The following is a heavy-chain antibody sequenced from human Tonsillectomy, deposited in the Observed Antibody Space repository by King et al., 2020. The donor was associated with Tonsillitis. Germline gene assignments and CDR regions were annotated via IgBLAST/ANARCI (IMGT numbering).Heavy chain of an antibody. D-gene: IGHD2-15*01. CDR2: ISSSSSYI. CDR1: GFTFSSYS. CDR3: ARDQEVLYDY. V-gene: IGHV3-21*01. Sequence: VQLVQSGGGLVKPGGSLRLSCAASGFTFSSYSMNWVRQAPGKGLEWVSSISSSSSYIYYADSVKGRFTISRDNAKNSLYLQMNSLSAEDTAVYYCARDQEVLYDYWGQGTLVTVSS. J-gene: IGHJ4*02.